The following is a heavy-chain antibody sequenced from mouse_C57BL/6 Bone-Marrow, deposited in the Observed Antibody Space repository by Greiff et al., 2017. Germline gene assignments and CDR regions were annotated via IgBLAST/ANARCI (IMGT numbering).Heavy chain of an antibody. CDR2: IDPSDSYT. V-gene: IGHV1-69*01. D-gene: IGHD2-1*01. Sequence: QVQLQQSGAELVMPGASVKLSCKASGYTFTSYWMHWVKQRPGQGLEWIGEIDPSDSYTNYNQKFKGKSTLTVDKSSSTAYMQLSSLTSEDSAVYYCARDLYGNYAMDYWGQGTSVTVSS. CDR3: ARDLYGNYAMDY. CDR1: GYTFTSYW. J-gene: IGHJ4*01.